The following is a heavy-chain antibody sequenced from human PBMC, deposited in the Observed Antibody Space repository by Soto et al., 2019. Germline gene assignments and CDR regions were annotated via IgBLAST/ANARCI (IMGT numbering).Heavy chain of an antibody. CDR1: GLEVSYNY. J-gene: IGHJ5*02. V-gene: IGHV3-53*01. CDR3: ARDKTQGAGWFDP. Sequence: PGGSLRLSCAASGLEVSYNYMNWVRQAPGKGLEWVSVLYNSGTTYYAESVKGRFTISRDTVENTVYLEMNNLRVDDTAVYYCARDKTQGAGWFDPWGRGTLVTVSS. CDR2: LYNSGTT.